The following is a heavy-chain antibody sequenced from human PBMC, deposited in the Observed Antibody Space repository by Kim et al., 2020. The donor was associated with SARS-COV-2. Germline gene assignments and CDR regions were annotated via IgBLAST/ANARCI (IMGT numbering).Heavy chain of an antibody. V-gene: IGHV1-69*01. CDR2: A. J-gene: IGHJ4*02. CDR3: ATDGYGDYFDY. Sequence: ANYAQKCQGRVTITADESTSTAYMELSSLRSEDTAVYYCATDGYGDYFDYWGQGTLVTVSS. D-gene: IGHD4-17*01.